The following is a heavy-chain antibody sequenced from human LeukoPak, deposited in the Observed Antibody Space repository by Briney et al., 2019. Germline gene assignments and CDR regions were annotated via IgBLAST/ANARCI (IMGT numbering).Heavy chain of an antibody. J-gene: IGHJ5*02. CDR1: GYTFTGYY. CDR2: IIPNSGGT. CDR3: ARDPPGNPYYDFWSGYPEFNRTHNWFDP. D-gene: IGHD3-3*01. V-gene: IGHV1-2*02. Sequence: ASVKVSCKASGYTFTGYYMHWVRQAPGQGLEWMGWIIPNSGGTNYAQKFQGRVTMTRDTSISTAYMELSRLRSDDTAVYYCARDPPGNPYYDFWSGYPEFNRTHNWFDPWGQGTLVTVSS.